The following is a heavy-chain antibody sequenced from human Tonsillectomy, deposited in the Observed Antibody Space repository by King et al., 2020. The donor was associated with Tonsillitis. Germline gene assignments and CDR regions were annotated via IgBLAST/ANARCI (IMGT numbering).Heavy chain of an antibody. Sequence: QLVQSGAEVKRPGSSVKVSCRASGGTFNTYTISWVRQAPGQGLEWMGGTIPMFGAPTYAQKFQGRVTITADESTNTAYMELSSLKSEDTAIYYCARGGGGPFNNWGQGTLVTVSS. CDR1: GGTFNTYT. CDR2: TIPMFGAP. CDR3: ARGGGGPFNN. J-gene: IGHJ4*02. D-gene: IGHD3-16*01. V-gene: IGHV1-69*01.